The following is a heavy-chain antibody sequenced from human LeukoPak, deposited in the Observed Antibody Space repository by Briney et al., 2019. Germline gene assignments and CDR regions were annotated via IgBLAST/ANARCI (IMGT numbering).Heavy chain of an antibody. CDR2: ISSSSTTI. CDR3: ARDRGRTNMAFDI. J-gene: IGHJ3*02. CDR1: GFTFRSYS. Sequence: GGSLRLSCAAAGFTFRSYSMNWVRQAPGKGREWVSYISSSSTTIYYAASVTGRFTISSDNAKNSLYLQMNSLRAEDTAVYYCARDRGRTNMAFDIWGQGTMVTVSS. V-gene: IGHV3-48*04. D-gene: IGHD3-16*01.